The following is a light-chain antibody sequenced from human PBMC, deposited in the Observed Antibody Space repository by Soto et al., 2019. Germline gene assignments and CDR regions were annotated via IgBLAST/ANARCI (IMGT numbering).Light chain of an antibody. CDR1: QSVSNN. J-gene: IGKJ2*01. V-gene: IGKV3-15*01. Sequence: EIMMTQSPATLSVSPGESATLSCRASQSVSNNLAWYQHKPGQAPRLLIYYASTRATGIPARFSGSGSGTDFTLTISSLQSEDFAVYYCQQYDKWPHTFGQGTKLEIK. CDR3: QQYDKWPHT. CDR2: YAS.